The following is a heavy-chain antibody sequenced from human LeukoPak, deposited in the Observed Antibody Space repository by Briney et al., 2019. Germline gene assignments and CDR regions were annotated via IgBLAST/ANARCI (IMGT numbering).Heavy chain of an antibody. D-gene: IGHD3-10*01. CDR1: RFTFSNYW. V-gene: IGHV3-74*01. CDR2: ISPDGSTT. Sequence: PGGSLRLSCVASRFTFSNYWMHWVRQAPGKGLVWVSYISPDGSTTRYADSVKGRFTTSRDNAKNTLYLQMNSLTVEDTAVYFCASAWSYWGQGALVTVSS. CDR3: ASAWSY. J-gene: IGHJ4*02.